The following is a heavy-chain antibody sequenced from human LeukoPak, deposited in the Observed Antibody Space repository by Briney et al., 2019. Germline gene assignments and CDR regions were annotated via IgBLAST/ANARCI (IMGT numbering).Heavy chain of an antibody. D-gene: IGHD6-13*01. J-gene: IGHJ4*02. CDR1: GFTVSSKY. CDR2: IYSGGDT. CDR3: AGAAAAAAPFDY. V-gene: IGHV3-66*01. Sequence: PGGSLRLSCAASGFTVSSKYMSWVRQAPGKGLEWVSVIYSGGDTYYADSVKGRFSISRDDSKNTLYLQVNSLRPEDTAVYYCAGAAAAAAPFDYRGQGTLVTVSS.